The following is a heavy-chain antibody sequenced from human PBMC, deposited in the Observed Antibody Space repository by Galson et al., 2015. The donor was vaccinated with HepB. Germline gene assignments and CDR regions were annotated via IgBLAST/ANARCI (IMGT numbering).Heavy chain of an antibody. CDR2: IVVGSGNT. D-gene: IGHD3-10*01. CDR1: GFTFTSSA. CDR3: AADPYYYGSGSYYNAGDY. J-gene: IGHJ4*02. Sequence: SCKASGFTFTSSAVQWVRQARGQRLEWIGWIVVGSGNTNYAQKFQERVTITRDMSTSTAYMELSSLGSEDTAVYYCAADPYYYGSGSYYNAGDYWGQGTLVTVSS. V-gene: IGHV1-58*01.